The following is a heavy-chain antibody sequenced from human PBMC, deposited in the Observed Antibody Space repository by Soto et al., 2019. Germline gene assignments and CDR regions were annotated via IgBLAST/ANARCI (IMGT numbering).Heavy chain of an antibody. Sequence: EAQLEESGGGLVQPGGSLRLSCAASGFIFNSYWMSWVRQAPGKGLEWVANMNQYGTEEYYVDSVKGRFTISRDNAKNSLYLQMNSLRAEDTAVYYCARDPNSGYNWGGDFWGQGTLVTVSS. CDR2: MNQYGTEE. V-gene: IGHV3-7*05. CDR1: GFIFNSYW. J-gene: IGHJ4*02. D-gene: IGHD5-12*01. CDR3: ARDPNSGYNWGGDF.